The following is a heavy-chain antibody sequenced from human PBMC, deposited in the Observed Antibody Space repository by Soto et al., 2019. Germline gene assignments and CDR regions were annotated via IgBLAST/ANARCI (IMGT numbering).Heavy chain of an antibody. CDR2: IIPIFGTA. D-gene: IGHD3-22*01. V-gene: IGHV1-69*13. CDR1: GGTFSSYA. CDR3: ARSYYYDRLWDYYFDY. J-gene: IGHJ4*02. Sequence: SVKVSCKASGGTFSSYAISWVRQAPGQGLEWMGGIIPIFGTANYAQKFQGRVTITADESTSTAYMELSSLRSEDTAVYYCARSYYYDRLWDYYFDYWGQGTLVTVSS.